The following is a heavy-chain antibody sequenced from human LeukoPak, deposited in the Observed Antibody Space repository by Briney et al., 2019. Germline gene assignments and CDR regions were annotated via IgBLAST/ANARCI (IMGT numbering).Heavy chain of an antibody. J-gene: IGHJ4*02. CDR3: AKDLEYYGSGSYGGIFDY. D-gene: IGHD3-10*01. V-gene: IGHV3-30*18. Sequence: PGGSLRLSCAASGFIFSNYGMHWVRQAPGKGLEWVTVISNVGSHKYYADSVKGRFTISRDNSKNTLYLQLNSLRAEDTAVYYCAKDLEYYGSGSYGGIFDYWGQGTLVTVSP. CDR1: GFIFSNYG. CDR2: ISNVGSHK.